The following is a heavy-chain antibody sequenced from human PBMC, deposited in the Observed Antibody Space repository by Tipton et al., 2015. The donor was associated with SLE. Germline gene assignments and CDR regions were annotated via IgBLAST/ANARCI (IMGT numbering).Heavy chain of an antibody. CDR3: ARDGAADGKRGNYYYGMDV. V-gene: IGHV3-21*01. J-gene: IGHJ6*02. D-gene: IGHD6-13*01. Sequence: SLRLSCAASGFTFSSYNMNWVRQAPGKGLEWVSSISSSSSYIYYADSVKGRFTISRDNAKNSLFLRMNSPRAEDTAVYYCARDGAADGKRGNYYYGMDVWGQGPTVTVSS. CDR2: ISSSSSYI. CDR1: GFTFSSYN.